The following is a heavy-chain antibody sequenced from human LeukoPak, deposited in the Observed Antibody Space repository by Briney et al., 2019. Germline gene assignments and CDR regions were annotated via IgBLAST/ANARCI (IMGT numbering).Heavy chain of an antibody. CDR3: AKGAHATVTIDY. D-gene: IGHD4-11*01. Sequence: GRSLRLSCATSGFTFSSYGMHWVRQAPGKGLEWVAFIRYDGSNKYYADSVKGRFTISRDNSKNTLYLQMNSLRAEDTAVYYCAKGAHATVTIDYWGQGTLVTVSS. V-gene: IGHV3-30*02. J-gene: IGHJ4*02. CDR2: IRYDGSNK. CDR1: GFTFSSYG.